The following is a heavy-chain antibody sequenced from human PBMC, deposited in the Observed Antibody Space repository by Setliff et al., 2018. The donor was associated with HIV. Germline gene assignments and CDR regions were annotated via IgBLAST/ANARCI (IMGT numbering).Heavy chain of an antibody. CDR3: AREYCGGDGSCYPTFD. CDR1: GFTFSDYY. D-gene: IGHD2-21*02. CDR2: ISGSANGL. J-gene: IGHJ4*02. Sequence: PGGSLRLSCAASGFTFSDYYMSWIRQAPGKGLEWLSSISGSANGLYYAESVKGRFTISRDNAKKSLYLQMNSLRAEDTAVYYGAREYCGGDGSCYPTFDWGQGTLVTVSS. V-gene: IGHV3-11*01.